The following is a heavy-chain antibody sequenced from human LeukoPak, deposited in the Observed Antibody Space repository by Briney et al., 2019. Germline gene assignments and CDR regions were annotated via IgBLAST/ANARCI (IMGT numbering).Heavy chain of an antibody. CDR3: ARGDSSGYYRYWYFDL. Sequence: PSETLSPPCTVSGGSISSGGYYWSWIRQHPGKGLEWIGYIYYSGSTHYNPSLKSRVTISVDTSKNQFSLKLSSVTAADTAVYYCARGDSSGYYRYWYFDLWGRGTLVTVSS. V-gene: IGHV4-31*03. CDR1: GGSISSGGYY. D-gene: IGHD3-22*01. CDR2: IYYSGST. J-gene: IGHJ2*01.